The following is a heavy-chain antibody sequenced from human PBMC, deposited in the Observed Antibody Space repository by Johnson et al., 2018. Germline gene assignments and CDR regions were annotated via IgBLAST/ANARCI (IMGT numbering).Heavy chain of an antibody. CDR2: ISSSSSDI. D-gene: IGHD4/OR15-4a*01. Sequence: VQLVQSGGGLVKPGVSVRLSCAASEFSFSIYTINWVRQAPGTGLERVSSISSSSSDIYYAESVKGRFTISRDNDKQSLSLQINNLRAEDTAVYYCVRGGANFNWYYYMDVWGKGTTVAVAS. CDR3: VRGGANFNWYYYMDV. J-gene: IGHJ6*03. V-gene: IGHV3-21*01. CDR1: EFSFSIYT.